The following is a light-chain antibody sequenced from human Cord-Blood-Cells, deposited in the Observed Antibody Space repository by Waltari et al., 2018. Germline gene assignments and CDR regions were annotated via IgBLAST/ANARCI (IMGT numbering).Light chain of an antibody. J-gene: IGKJ2*01. CDR1: QSISSW. CDR2: KAS. Sequence: DIQMTQSPSTLSASVGDRVTITCRASQSISSWLAWYQQKPGKAPKLLFYKASSLESGVPSRFSGSGSGTEFTLTISSLQPDDFATYYCQQYNSYQYTFGQGTKLEIK. V-gene: IGKV1-5*03. CDR3: QQYNSYQYT.